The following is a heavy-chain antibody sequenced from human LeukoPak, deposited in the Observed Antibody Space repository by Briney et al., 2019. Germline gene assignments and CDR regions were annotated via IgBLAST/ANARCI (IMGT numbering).Heavy chain of an antibody. Sequence: GRSLRLSCAASGFTFSSYAMHWVRQAPGKGLEWVAAISYDGSNKYYADSVKGRFTISRDNSKNTLYLQMNSLRAEDTAVYYCARSPRSSTTLATGYYMDVWGKGTTVTVSS. CDR2: ISYDGSNK. CDR1: GFTFSSYA. D-gene: IGHD6-13*01. CDR3: ARSPRSSTTLATGYYMDV. J-gene: IGHJ6*03. V-gene: IGHV3-30*01.